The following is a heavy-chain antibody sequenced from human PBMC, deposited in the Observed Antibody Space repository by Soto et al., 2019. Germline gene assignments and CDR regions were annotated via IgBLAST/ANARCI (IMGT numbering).Heavy chain of an antibody. CDR3: TRAGEYYYILTGYRYYGMDV. D-gene: IGHD3-9*01. CDR1: GFIFGDYA. CDR2: IRSKAYGGTT. V-gene: IGHV3-49*03. Sequence: HPEGSLRLSCTASGFIFGDYAMSWFRQAPGKGLEWVGFIRSKAYGGTTEYAASVKGRFTISRDDSKSIAYLQMNSLKTEDTAVYYCTRAGEYYYILTGYRYYGMDVWGQATTVTVSS. J-gene: IGHJ6*02.